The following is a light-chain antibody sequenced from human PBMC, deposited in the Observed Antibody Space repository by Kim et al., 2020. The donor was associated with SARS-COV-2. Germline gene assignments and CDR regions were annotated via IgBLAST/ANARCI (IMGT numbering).Light chain of an antibody. Sequence: EIVLTQSPGTLSLSPGERATLSCRASQSVSSSYLAWYQQKPGQAPRLLIYGASSRATGIPDRFSGSGSGTDFTITISRREPEDFAVYYCQQYGSSPPLTFGEGTKVDIK. CDR2: GAS. V-gene: IGKV3-20*01. CDR1: QSVSSSY. J-gene: IGKJ4*01. CDR3: QQYGSSPPLT.